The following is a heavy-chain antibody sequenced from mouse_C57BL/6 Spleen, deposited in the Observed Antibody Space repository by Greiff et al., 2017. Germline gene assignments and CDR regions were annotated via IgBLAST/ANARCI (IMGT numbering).Heavy chain of an antibody. CDR1: GFTFSDYY. CDR3: ARDPYYYGSPFDY. J-gene: IGHJ2*01. D-gene: IGHD1-1*01. V-gene: IGHV5-16*01. Sequence: EVQRVESEGGLVQPGSSMKLSCTASGFTFSDYYMAWVRQVPEKGLEWVANINYDGSSTYYLDSLKSRFIISRDNAKNILYLQMSSLKSEDTATYYCARDPYYYGSPFDYWGQGTTLTVSS. CDR2: INYDGSST.